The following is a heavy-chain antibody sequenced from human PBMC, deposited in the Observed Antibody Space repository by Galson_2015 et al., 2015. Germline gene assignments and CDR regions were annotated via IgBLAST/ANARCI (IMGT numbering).Heavy chain of an antibody. J-gene: IGHJ6*02. CDR2: ISNSGYT. CDR3: ARVDTHMGSGAKKYYGLDV. D-gene: IGHD5-18*01. V-gene: IGHV4-31*03. CDR1: GGSISGGPYY. Sequence: TLSLTCTVSGGSISGGPYYWTWVRQHPGKGLEWIGSISNSGYTYHNPSLKSRVIISIDTSKNHFSLNLTSVTAADTAVYHCARVDTHMGSGAKKYYGLDVWGQGTTVTVSS.